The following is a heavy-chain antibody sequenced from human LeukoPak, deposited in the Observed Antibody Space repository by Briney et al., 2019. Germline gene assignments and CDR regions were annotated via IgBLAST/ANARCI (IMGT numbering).Heavy chain of an antibody. V-gene: IGHV3-11*04. CDR3: ARAVGDGYNWFYFDY. D-gene: IGHD5-24*01. J-gene: IGHJ4*02. CDR1: GFTFSDYY. CDR2: ISSSGSTI. Sequence: GGSLRLSCAASGFTFSDYYMSWIRQAPGRGLEWVSYISSSGSTIYYADSVKGRFTISRDNAKNSLYLQMNSLRAADTAVYYCARAVGDGYNWFYFDYWGQGSLVTVSS.